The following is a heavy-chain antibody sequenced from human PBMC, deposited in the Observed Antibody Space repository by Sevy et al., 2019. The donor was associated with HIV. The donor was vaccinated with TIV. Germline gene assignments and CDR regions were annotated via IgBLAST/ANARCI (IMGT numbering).Heavy chain of an antibody. D-gene: IGHD3-22*01. CDR3: ARGISGSFDY. V-gene: IGHV3-7*04. CDR1: GFSFSHYW. CDR2: IKQDESEK. J-gene: IGHJ4*02. Sequence: GGSLRLSCAASGFSFSHYWMHWVRQAPGKGLEWVANIKQDESEKYYVASVKGRFTISRDNAKNSVYLQMNSLIPEDTAIYYCARGISGSFDYWGQGTLVTVSS.